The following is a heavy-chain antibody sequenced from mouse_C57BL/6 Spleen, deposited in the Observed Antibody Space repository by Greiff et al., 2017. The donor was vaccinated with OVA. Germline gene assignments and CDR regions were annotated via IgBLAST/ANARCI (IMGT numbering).Heavy chain of an antibody. CDR2: INYDGSST. Sequence: EVQVVESEGGLVQPGSSMKLSCTASGFTFSDYYMAWVRQVPEKGLEWVANINYDGSSTYYLDSLKSRFIISRDNAKNILYLQMSSLKSEDTATYYCARDRDYYGSSHYFDYWGQGTTLTVSS. CDR1: GFTFSDYY. J-gene: IGHJ2*01. V-gene: IGHV5-16*01. CDR3: ARDRDYYGSSHYFDY. D-gene: IGHD1-1*01.